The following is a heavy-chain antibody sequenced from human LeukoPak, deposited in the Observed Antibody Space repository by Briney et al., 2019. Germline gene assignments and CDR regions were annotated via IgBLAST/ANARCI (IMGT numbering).Heavy chain of an antibody. J-gene: IGHJ5*02. V-gene: IGHV4-34*01. CDR3: ARGGHCSGGSCYRGFDP. CDR2: INHSGST. D-gene: IGHD2-15*01. CDR1: GGSFSGYY. Sequence: PSETLSLTCAVYGGSFSGYYWSWIRQPPGKGLGWIGEINHSGSTNYNPSLKSRVTISVDTPKNQFSLKLSSVTAADTAVYYCARGGHCSGGSCYRGFDPWGQGTLVTVSS.